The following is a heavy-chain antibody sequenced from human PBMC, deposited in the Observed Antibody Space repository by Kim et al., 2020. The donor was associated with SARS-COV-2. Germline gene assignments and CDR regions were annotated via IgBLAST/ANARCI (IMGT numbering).Heavy chain of an antibody. Sequence: SETLSLTCTVSGGSISSYYWSWIRQPPGKGLEWIGYIYYSGSTNYNPSLKSRVTISVDTSKNQFSLKLSSVTAADTAVYYCARSRDPAAIDYWGQGTLVTVSS. D-gene: IGHD6-13*01. CDR2: IYYSGST. J-gene: IGHJ4*02. V-gene: IGHV4-59*01. CDR1: GGSISSYY. CDR3: ARSRDPAAIDY.